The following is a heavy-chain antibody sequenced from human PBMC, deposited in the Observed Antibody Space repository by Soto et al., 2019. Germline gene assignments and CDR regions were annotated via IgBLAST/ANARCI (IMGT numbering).Heavy chain of an antibody. CDR2: IYSGGST. CDR3: ARDSIGDYYYYMDV. CDR1: GFTVSSNY. Sequence: GGSLRLSCAASGFTVSSNYISWVRQVPGKGLEWVSVIYSGGSTYYADSVKGRFTISRHNSKNTLYLQMNSLRAEDTAVYYCARDSIGDYYYYMDVWGKGTTVTVSS. V-gene: IGHV3-53*04. D-gene: IGHD3-16*01. J-gene: IGHJ6*03.